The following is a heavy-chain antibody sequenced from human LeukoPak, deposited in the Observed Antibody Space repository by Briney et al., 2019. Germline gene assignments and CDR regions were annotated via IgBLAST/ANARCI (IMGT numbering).Heavy chain of an antibody. Sequence: SETLPLTCAVYGGSFSGYYWSWIRQPPGKGLEWIGEINHSGSTNYNPSLKSRVTISVDTSKNQFSLKLSSVTAADTAVYYCARGLDTMVRGVIQYYYYYYGMDVWGQGTTATVSS. CDR2: INHSGST. CDR3: ARGLDTMVRGVIQYYYYYYGMDV. CDR1: GGSFSGYY. D-gene: IGHD3-10*01. J-gene: IGHJ6*02. V-gene: IGHV4-34*01.